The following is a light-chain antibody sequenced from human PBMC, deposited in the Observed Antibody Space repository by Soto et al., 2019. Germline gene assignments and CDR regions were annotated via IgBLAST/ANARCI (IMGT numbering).Light chain of an antibody. CDR3: RSYTSRSTLV. V-gene: IGLV2-14*01. Sequence: QSALTQPASVSGSPGQSSTISCTGTSSDVGGYNYVSWYQQHPGKAPKLMIYEVSNRPSGVSNRFSGSKSGNTASLTISGLQAEDEADYYCRSYTSRSTLVFGGGTKLTVL. J-gene: IGLJ2*01. CDR1: SSDVGGYNY. CDR2: EVS.